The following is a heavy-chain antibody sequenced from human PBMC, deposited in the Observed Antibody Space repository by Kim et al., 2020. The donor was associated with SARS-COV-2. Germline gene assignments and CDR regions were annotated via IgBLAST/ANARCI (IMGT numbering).Heavy chain of an antibody. Sequence: GGSLRLSCAASGFTFSSYWMHWVRQAPGKGLVWVSRINSDGSSTSYADSVKGRFTISRDNAKNTLYLQMNSLRAEDTAVYYCARDLKGVGPMKEYYYYYGMDVWGQGTTGTVSS. CDR3: ARDLKGVGPMKEYYYYYGMDV. J-gene: IGHJ6*02. CDR1: GFTFSSYW. D-gene: IGHD3-3*01. CDR2: INSDGSST. V-gene: IGHV3-74*01.